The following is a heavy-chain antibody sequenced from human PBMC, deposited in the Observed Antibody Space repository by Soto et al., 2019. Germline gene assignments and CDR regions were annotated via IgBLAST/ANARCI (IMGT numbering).Heavy chain of an antibody. CDR1: GGSISSYY. J-gene: IGHJ4*02. Sequence: QVQLQESGPGLVKPSETLSLTCTVSGGSISSYYWSWIRQPPGQGLEWIGYIYNSGSTSYNPSLKSRVTISVDSPMIQFSLKLSSVTAADTALYYCARGEVRGVMSPLSSWGQGTLVTVSS. D-gene: IGHD3-10*01. CDR3: ARGEVRGVMSPLSS. V-gene: IGHV4-59*01. CDR2: IYNSGST.